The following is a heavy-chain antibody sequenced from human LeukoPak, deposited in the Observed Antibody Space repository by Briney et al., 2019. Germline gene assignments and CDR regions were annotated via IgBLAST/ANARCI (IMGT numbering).Heavy chain of an antibody. CDR2: ISPGDSDT. D-gene: IGHD2-15*01. CDR3: ARRHCSGDSCYSGAFDI. J-gene: IGHJ3*02. Sequence: GESLKFSCKASGYSFTSYWIGWARPMPGKGLEWMGIISPGDSDTIYSPSFQGQVTISADKSISTAYLQWSSLQASDTAMYYCARRHCSGDSCYSGAFDIWGQGTMVTVSS. CDR1: GYSFTSYW. V-gene: IGHV5-51*01.